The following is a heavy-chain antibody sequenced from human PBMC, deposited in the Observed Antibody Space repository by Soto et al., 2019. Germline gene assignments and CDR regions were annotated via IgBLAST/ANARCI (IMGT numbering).Heavy chain of an antibody. CDR1: GFTFSSYA. Sequence: HPGGSLRLSCAASGFTFSSYAMHWVRQAPGKGLEWVAVISYDGSNKYYADSVKGRFTISRDNSKNTLYLQMNSLRAEDTAVYYCARDAIPKSMVPNLGENWFDPWGQGTLVTVSS. V-gene: IGHV3-30-3*01. CDR2: ISYDGSNK. CDR3: ARDAIPKSMVPNLGENWFDP. D-gene: IGHD2-2*01. J-gene: IGHJ5*02.